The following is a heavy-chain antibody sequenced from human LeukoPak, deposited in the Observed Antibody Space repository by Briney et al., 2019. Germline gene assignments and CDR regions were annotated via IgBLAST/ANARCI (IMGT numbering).Heavy chain of an antibody. CDR2: IYYSGST. V-gene: IGHV4-39*01. J-gene: IGHJ4*02. CDR3: ARQSTGYCSGGRCYGFDS. Sequence: PSETLSLTCTVSGGSISSSTYYWDWIRQPPGKGLEWIGSIYYSGSTYYNPSLKSRVTISVDTSKNQFSLKLSSVTAADTAVYYCARQSTGYCSGGRCYGFDSWGQGTLFTVSS. D-gene: IGHD2-15*01. CDR1: GGSISSSTYY.